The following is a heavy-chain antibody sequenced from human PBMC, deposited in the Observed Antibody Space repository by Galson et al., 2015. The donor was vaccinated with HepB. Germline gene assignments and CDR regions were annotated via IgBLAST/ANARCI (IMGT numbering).Heavy chain of an antibody. J-gene: IGHJ3*02. V-gene: IGHV3-30-3*01. CDR2: ISYDGSNK. CDR1: GFTFSSYA. CDR3: ASPAPGDAFDI. Sequence: SLRLSCAASGFTFSSYAMHWVRQAPGKGLEWVAVISYDGSNKYYADSVKGRFTISRDNSKNTLYLQMNSLRAEDTAVYYCASPAPGDAFDIWGQGTMVTVSS.